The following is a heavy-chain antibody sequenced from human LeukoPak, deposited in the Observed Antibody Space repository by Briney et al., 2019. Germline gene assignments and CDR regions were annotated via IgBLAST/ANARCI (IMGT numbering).Heavy chain of an antibody. CDR1: GFTFSSHW. CDR3: ASKFPYCSGGSCAL. D-gene: IGHD2-15*01. Sequence: GGSLRLSCAASGFTFSSHWMSWVRQAPGQGLEWVANISPDGDRENYVDSVKGRFSISRDNAKNSLFLQMHSLSAEDTAVYYCASKFPYCSGGSCALGGQGTLVTVSS. J-gene: IGHJ4*02. CDR2: ISPDGDRE. V-gene: IGHV3-7*01.